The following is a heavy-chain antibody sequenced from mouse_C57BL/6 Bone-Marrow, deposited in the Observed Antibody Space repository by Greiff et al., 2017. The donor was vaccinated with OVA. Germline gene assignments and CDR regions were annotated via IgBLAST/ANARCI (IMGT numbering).Heavy chain of an antibody. CDR1: GFNIKDDY. CDR2: IDPENGDT. Sequence: EVKLQESGAELVRPGASVKLSCTASGFNIKDDYMHWVKQRPEQGLEWIGWIDPENGDTEYASKFQGKATITADTSSNTAYLQLSSLTSEDTAVYYCTTPYYSLFDYWGQGTTLTGSS. D-gene: IGHD2-12*01. V-gene: IGHV14-4*01. CDR3: TTPYYSLFDY. J-gene: IGHJ2*01.